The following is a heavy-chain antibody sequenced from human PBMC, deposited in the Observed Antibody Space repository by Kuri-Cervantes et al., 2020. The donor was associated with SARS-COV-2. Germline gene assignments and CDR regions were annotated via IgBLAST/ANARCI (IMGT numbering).Heavy chain of an antibody. CDR3: ASMVRGNYGMDV. D-gene: IGHD3-10*01. Sequence: GGSLRLSCAASGFTFSSYAMSWVRQAPGKGLEWVSVIYSGGSSTYYADSVKGRFTISRDNSKNTLYPQMNSLRAEDTAVYYCASMVRGNYGMDVWGQGTKVTVSS. CDR2: IYSGGSST. V-gene: IGHV3-23*03. J-gene: IGHJ6*02. CDR1: GFTFSSYA.